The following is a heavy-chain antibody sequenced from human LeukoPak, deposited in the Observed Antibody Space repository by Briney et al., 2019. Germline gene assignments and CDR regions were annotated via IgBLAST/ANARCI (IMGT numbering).Heavy chain of an antibody. CDR1: GFTFSSYA. V-gene: IGHV3-23*01. D-gene: IGHD2-15*01. Sequence: GGSLRLSCAASGFTFSSYAMSWVRQAPGKGLEWVSFISSGGNTDHSDSVKGRFTISRDNSQNTLYLQMNSLRAEDTAIYYCARRAGEYSHPYDYWGQGTLVTVSS. CDR3: ARRAGEYSHPYDY. J-gene: IGHJ4*02. CDR2: ISSGGNT.